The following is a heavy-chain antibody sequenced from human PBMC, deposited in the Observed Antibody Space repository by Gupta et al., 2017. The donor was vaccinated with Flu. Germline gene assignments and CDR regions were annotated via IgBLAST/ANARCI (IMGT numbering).Heavy chain of an antibody. V-gene: IGHV4-39*01. Sequence: TYHCDWVRQPPGKGLVFSASIYYTGRIYYQTSLKSRVTISVDKSKNLVYLKVMFVKADDTAVYYCASRINTDIYTAEALDSWGRGTLVIVSS. CDR1: TYH. J-gene: IGHJ4*02. D-gene: IGHD5-18*01. CDR2: IYYTGRI. CDR3: ASRINTDIYTAEALDS.